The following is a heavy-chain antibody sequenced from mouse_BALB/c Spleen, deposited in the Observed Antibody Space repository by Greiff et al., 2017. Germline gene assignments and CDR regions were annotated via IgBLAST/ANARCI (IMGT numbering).Heavy chain of an antibody. V-gene: IGHV14-4*02. CDR1: GFNIKDYY. Sequence: VQLQQSGAELVRSGASVKLSCTASGFNIKDYYMHWVKQRPEQGLEWIGWIDPENGDTEYAPKFQGKATMTADTSSNTAYLQLSSLTSEDTAVYYSNACPYGDYAMDYGGQGTSGTVSS. CDR3: NACPYGDYAMDY. J-gene: IGHJ4*01. CDR2: IDPENGDT. D-gene: IGHD1-2*01.